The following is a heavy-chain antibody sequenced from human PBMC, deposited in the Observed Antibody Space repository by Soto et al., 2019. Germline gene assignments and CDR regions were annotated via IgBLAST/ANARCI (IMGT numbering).Heavy chain of an antibody. D-gene: IGHD6-6*01. CDR1: GFTFSDYY. V-gene: IGHV3-11*01. Sequence: TGGSLRLSCAASGFTFSDYYMSWIRQAPGKGLEWVSYISSSGSTIYYADSVKGRFTISRDNAKNSLYLQMNSLRAEDTAVYYCARDLWSSSPIDYWGQGTLVTVSS. J-gene: IGHJ4*02. CDR2: ISSSGSTI. CDR3: ARDLWSSSPIDY.